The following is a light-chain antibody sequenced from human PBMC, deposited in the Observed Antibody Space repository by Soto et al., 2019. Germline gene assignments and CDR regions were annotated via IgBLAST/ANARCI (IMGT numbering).Light chain of an antibody. J-gene: IGLJ2*01. CDR3: SSYTSSSTLV. CDR2: DVS. CDR1: SSDVGGYNY. V-gene: IGLV2-14*01. Sequence: QSALTQPASVSGSPGQSITISCTGTSSDVGGYNYVSWYQQQPGKAPKLMIYDVSNRPSWVSNPFSGSKSGNTASLTISGLQDEDEADYYCSSYTSSSTLVFGGGTKLTVL.